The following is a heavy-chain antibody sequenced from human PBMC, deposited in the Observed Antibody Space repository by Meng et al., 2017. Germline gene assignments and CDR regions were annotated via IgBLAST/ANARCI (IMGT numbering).Heavy chain of an antibody. V-gene: IGHV1-2*06. D-gene: IGHD6-13*01. Sequence: GEAGAGVKRAGASVNVCCEASGYTFPDYWLHWVRRAPGQVLEWMGLINPTSGDTHYEQRFQGRVTMTGDTSISTDYMELSGLRSDDTAMYYCARDEDISAAGKLFGDYWGQGTLVTVFS. J-gene: IGHJ4*02. CDR2: INPTSGDT. CDR3: ARDEDISAAGKLFGDY. CDR1: GYTFPDYW.